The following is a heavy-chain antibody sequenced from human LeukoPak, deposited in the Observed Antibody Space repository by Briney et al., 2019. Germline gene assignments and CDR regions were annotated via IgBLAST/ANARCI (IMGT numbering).Heavy chain of an antibody. J-gene: IGHJ4*02. Sequence: GGSLRLSCAASGFTLSSYAVSWVRQGPGKGLEWVSAISVSGNTYHADSVKGRFTISRDSYKNTLYRQMHSLRAEDAAVYYCAKAPVTTCSGAYCYPLDYWGQGTLVTVSS. D-gene: IGHD2-15*01. V-gene: IGHV3-23*01. CDR1: GFTLSSYA. CDR3: AKAPVTTCSGAYCYPLDY. CDR2: ISVSGNT.